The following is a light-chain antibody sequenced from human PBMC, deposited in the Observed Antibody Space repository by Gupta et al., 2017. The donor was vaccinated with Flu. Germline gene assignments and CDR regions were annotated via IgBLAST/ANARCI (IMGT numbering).Light chain of an antibody. J-gene: IGKJ1*01. CDR2: GAS. V-gene: IGKV3-20*01. CDR1: QSVSSSD. Sequence: EIVLTPSPGTLSLSPGERATLSCRASQSVSSSDLAWYKQKPGQAPRLLIYGASSRDTGIPDRFSGSGSGIDFTLTISRREPEDFAVYYCQQDGSSPPWTFGQGTKVEIK. CDR3: QQDGSSPPWT.